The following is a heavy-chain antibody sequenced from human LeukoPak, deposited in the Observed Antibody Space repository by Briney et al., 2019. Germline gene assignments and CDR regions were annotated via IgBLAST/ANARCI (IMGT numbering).Heavy chain of an antibody. J-gene: IGHJ4*02. CDR2: IDWDDDK. CDR1: GFSLSTSAMC. V-gene: IGHV2-70*11. D-gene: IGHD4-23*01. CDR3: VRTYGGNAGYFDY. Sequence: ESGPTLVNPTQTLTLTCTFSGFSLSTSAMCVSWIRQPPGKALEWLARIDWDDDKYYSTSLKTRLTISKDTSKNQVVIRMTNMDPVDTATYYCVRTYGGNAGYFDYWGQGTLVTVPS.